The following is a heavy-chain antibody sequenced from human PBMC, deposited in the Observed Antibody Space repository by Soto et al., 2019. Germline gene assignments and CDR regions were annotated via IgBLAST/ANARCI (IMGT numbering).Heavy chain of an antibody. CDR2: ISDSGST. Sequence: SETLSLTCTVSGGSVSSFYWSWIRQPPGKGLEYIGSISDSGSTNYNPSHKSRVTILLDPSKNQFSLRLSLVTAADTAVYYCARAFAGFGAYWYFDLWGRGTLVTVSS. J-gene: IGHJ2*01. D-gene: IGHD3-16*01. CDR3: ARAFAGFGAYWYFDL. CDR1: GGSVSSFY. V-gene: IGHV4-59*02.